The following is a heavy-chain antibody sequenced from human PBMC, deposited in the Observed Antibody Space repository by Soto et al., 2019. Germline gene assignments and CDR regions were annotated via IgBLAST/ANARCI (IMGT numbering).Heavy chain of an antibody. CDR1: GLTVSSNY. Sequence: GGSLRLSCVASGLTVSSNYMSWVRQAPGKGQEWVSVIYSGGSTHYADSVKGRFTISRDNSQNTLYLQMNSLRPEDTALYYCARWTYYDSSGYYYVFDYWGQGTLVTVSS. J-gene: IGHJ4*02. D-gene: IGHD3-22*01. V-gene: IGHV3-66*02. CDR3: ARWTYYDSSGYYYVFDY. CDR2: IYSGGST.